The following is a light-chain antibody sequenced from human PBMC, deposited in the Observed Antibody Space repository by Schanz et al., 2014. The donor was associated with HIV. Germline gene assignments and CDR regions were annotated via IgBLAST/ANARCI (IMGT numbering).Light chain of an antibody. CDR2: DAS. J-gene: IGKJ1*01. CDR3: QQYGSSPQT. Sequence: ETVLTQSPGRLSLSPGERATLSCRASQSVGNYLAWYQQKPGRAPRLLIFDASKRATGIPARFSGSGSGTDFTLTISRLEPEDFAVYYCQQYGSSPQTFGQGTKVEIK. CDR1: QSVGNY. V-gene: IGKV3-20*01.